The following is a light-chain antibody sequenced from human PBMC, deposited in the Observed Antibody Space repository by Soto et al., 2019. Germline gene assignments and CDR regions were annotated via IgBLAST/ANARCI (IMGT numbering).Light chain of an antibody. V-gene: IGLV2-8*01. J-gene: IGLJ2*01. CDR1: SSDVGGYNY. Sequence: QSALTQPPSASGSPGQSVTISCTGTSSDVGGYNYVSWYQQHPGKAPKLMIYEVSKRPSGVPDRFSGSKSGNTASLTVSGLQAEGEADYYCSSYAGSNTVVFGGGTQLTVL. CDR3: SSYAGSNTVV. CDR2: EVS.